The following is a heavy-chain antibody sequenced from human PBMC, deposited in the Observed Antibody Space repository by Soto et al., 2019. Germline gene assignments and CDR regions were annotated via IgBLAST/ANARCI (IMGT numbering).Heavy chain of an antibody. Sequence: PGESLKISCAASGFTFSSYAMSWVRQAPGKGLEWVSAISGSGGSTYYADSVKGRFTISRDNSKNTLYLQMNSLRAEDTAVYYCAKIVPPDGRWYEGHFDYWGQGTLVTVSS. D-gene: IGHD6-13*01. CDR1: GFTFSSYA. CDR2: ISGSGGST. CDR3: AKIVPPDGRWYEGHFDY. V-gene: IGHV3-23*01. J-gene: IGHJ4*02.